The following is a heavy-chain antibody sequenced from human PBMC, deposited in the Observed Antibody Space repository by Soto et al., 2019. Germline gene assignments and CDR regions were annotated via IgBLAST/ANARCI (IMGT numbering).Heavy chain of an antibody. J-gene: IGHJ4*02. CDR1: GYTFTSYG. CDR3: ARSLTLGDLRFDC. V-gene: IGHV1-18*01. CDR2: LSAYNAHT. D-gene: IGHD3-16*01. Sequence: GASVKVSCKASGYTFTSYGISWVRQAPGQGLEWMGWLSAYNAHTIYAQDHRGRVTMTTDTSTSSAYMELRSGRSDDTAGYYCARSLTLGDLRFDCWGQGSMATVSS.